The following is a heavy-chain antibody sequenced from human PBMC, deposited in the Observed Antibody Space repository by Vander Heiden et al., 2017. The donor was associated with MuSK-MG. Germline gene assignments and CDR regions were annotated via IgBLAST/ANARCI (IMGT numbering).Heavy chain of an antibody. CDR1: GFTFTDYA. J-gene: IGHJ4*02. Sequence: QVQLVESGGGVVQPGRSLRLSCAASGFTFTDYAMHWVRQAPGKGLEWVAVISSEETTKYYADSVRGPFTISRDTSKNTVYLQMNSLRPEDTAVYFCARERVDASMVKNSYLDYWGQGTLVTVSS. V-gene: IGHV3-30*01. CDR2: ISSEETTK. D-gene: IGHD5-18*01. CDR3: ARERVDASMVKNSYLDY.